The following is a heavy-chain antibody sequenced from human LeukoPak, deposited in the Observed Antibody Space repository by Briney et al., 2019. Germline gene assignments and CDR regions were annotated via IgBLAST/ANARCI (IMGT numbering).Heavy chain of an antibody. CDR3: AKGGYDYVEVAYFDY. CDR2: IIGSSGST. Sequence: EGSLRLSCAASGFSFNNYAMGWVRQAPGKGLEGVSTIIGSSGSTFYADSVKGRFTISKDTSKNTLYLHMSSLRADDKAVYYCAKGGYDYVEVAYFDYWGQGTLVTVSS. V-gene: IGHV3-23*01. J-gene: IGHJ4*02. CDR1: GFSFNNYA. D-gene: IGHD5-12*01.